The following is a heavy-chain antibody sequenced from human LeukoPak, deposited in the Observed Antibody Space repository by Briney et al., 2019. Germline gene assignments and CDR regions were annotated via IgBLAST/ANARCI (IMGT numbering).Heavy chain of an antibody. CDR3: ARDNWVDC. J-gene: IGHJ5*01. Sequence: GGSLRLSCAATGLTVSSNFMTWVRQAPGKGLEWVSFIDTSSTTMYYTDSVKGRFTISRDNAKNSLYLQMNSLKVEDTAMYYCARDNWVDCWGQGTLVTVSS. CDR1: GLTVSSNF. CDR2: IDTSSTTM. V-gene: IGHV3-48*04.